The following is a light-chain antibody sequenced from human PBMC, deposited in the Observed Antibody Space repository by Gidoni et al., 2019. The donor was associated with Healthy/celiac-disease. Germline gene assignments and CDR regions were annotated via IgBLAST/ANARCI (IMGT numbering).Light chain of an antibody. J-gene: IGKJ4*01. CDR3: QQRSNWLT. CDR2: DAP. CDR1: QSVSSY. Sequence: EIVFTQSPATLSLSPGERATLSCRASQSVSSYLAWYQQQPGQPPRLLIYDAPNRATGIPARFSGSGSGTDFTLTSSSLEPEDVAVYYCQQRSNWLTFGGGTKVEIK. V-gene: IGKV3-11*01.